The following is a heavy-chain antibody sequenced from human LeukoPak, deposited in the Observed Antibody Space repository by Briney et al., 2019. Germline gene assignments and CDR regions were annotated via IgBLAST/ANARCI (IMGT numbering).Heavy chain of an antibody. Sequence: GGSLRLSCAASGLTPADYGMIWVRQAPEKGLEWVSGIDWSGESTGYADSVKGRFTISRDNAANVLYLQMNGLRAEDTALNYCARDLSASWYSLGYWGRGTLVTVSS. D-gene: IGHD2-2*01. J-gene: IGHJ4*02. V-gene: IGHV3-20*04. CDR3: ARDLSASWYSLGY. CDR1: GLTPADYG. CDR2: IDWSGEST.